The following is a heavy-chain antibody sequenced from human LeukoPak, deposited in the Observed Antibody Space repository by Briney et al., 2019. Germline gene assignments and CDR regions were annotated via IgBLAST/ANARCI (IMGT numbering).Heavy chain of an antibody. Sequence: GGSLGLSCAASGFTFSSYAMSWVRQAPGKGLEWVSAISGSGGSTYYADSVKGRFTISRDNSKNTLYLQMNNLRTEDTAVYYCARGIVVVPAALGLDYWGQGTPVTVSS. CDR3: ARGIVVVPAALGLDY. V-gene: IGHV3-23*01. J-gene: IGHJ4*02. CDR1: GFTFSSYA. D-gene: IGHD2-2*01. CDR2: ISGSGGST.